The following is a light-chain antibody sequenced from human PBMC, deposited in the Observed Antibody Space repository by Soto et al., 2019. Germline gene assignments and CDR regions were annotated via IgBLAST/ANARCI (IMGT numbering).Light chain of an antibody. CDR3: QQCSYWPT. J-gene: IGKJ4*01. CDR2: DAS. Sequence: EIVLTQSPATLSLSPGERATLSCRASQSVSSYLAWYQQKPGQAPRLLIYDASNRATGIPARFSGSGSGTDFTLTISSLAPEDFAVYYCQQCSYWPTFGGGTKVEIK. CDR1: QSVSSY. V-gene: IGKV3-11*01.